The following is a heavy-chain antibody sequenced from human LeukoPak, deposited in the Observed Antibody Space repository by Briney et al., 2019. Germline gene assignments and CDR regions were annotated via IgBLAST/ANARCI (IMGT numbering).Heavy chain of an antibody. CDR1: GFTFRSHG. Sequence: GGSLRLSCAASGFTFRSHGMHCVRQAPGKGLEGAAVISYDGSKKDYADSVKGRFTISRDSSKNTVYLQMNSLRTEDTAFYYCARDLSGSYSVDYWGQGTLVTVSS. CDR3: ARDLSGSYSVDY. D-gene: IGHD3-10*01. CDR2: ISYDGSKK. J-gene: IGHJ4*02. V-gene: IGHV3-30-3*01.